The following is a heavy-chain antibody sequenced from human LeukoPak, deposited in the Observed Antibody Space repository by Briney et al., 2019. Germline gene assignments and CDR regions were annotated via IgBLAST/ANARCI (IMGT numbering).Heavy chain of an antibody. CDR3: TGAPEDYYGMDV. D-gene: IGHD7-27*01. V-gene: IGHV3-23*01. CDR1: GFTFSSYA. J-gene: IGHJ6*02. Sequence: GGSLRLSCAASGFTFSSYAMSWVRQAPGKGLEWVSAISGSGGSTYYADSVKGRFTISRDNSKNTLYLQMNSLRAEDTAVYYCTGAPEDYYGMDVWGQGTTVTVSS. CDR2: ISGSGGST.